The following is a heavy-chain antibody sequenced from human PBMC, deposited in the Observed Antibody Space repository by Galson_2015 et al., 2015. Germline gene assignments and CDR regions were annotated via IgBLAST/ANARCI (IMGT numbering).Heavy chain of an antibody. CDR2: INPDGEEI. CDR3: AREGAPYAGYLVHDAFDI. J-gene: IGHJ3*02. D-gene: IGHD5-12*01. V-gene: IGHV1-46*01. CDR1: GYTFTSYY. Sequence: SVKVSCKASGYTFTSYYLHWVRQAPGQGLEWMGIINPDGEEITYAQKFQGRVTMTRDMSTSTVYLELNSLTSEDTAVYYCAREGAPYAGYLVHDAFDIWGQGTMVTVSS.